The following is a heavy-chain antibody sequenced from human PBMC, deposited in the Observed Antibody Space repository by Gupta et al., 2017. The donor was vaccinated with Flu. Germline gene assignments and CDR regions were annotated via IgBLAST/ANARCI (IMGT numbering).Heavy chain of an antibody. CDR3: ASDAPGTTKPFDC. V-gene: IGHV3-23*01. CDR2: ISNSGGST. J-gene: IGHJ4*02. Sequence: EVQLLESGGGLVQPGGSLRLSCAASGFTFSSYGMSWVRQSPGKGLEWVSSISNSGGSTYYADSVKGRFTISRDNSKSTVHLQMNDVRDEDTGVYFCASDAPGTTKPFDCWGQGSLVTVSS. D-gene: IGHD1-1*01. CDR1: GFTFSSYG.